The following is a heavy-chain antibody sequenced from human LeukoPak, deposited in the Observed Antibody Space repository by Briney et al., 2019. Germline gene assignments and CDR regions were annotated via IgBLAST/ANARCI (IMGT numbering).Heavy chain of an antibody. D-gene: IGHD2-2*01. CDR2: ISSSSSYI. CDR3: ASPTHSTSCPGRCYYMDV. CDR1: GFTFSSYS. J-gene: IGHJ6*03. V-gene: IGHV3-21*01. Sequence: PGGSLRLSCAASGFTFSSYSMNWVRQAPGKGLEWVSPISSSSSYIYYADSVKGRFTISRDNAKNSLYLQMNSLRAEDTAVYYCASPTHSTSCPGRCYYMDVWGKGTTVTVSS.